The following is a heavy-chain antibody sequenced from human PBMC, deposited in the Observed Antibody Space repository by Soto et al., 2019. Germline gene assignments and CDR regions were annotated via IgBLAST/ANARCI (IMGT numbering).Heavy chain of an antibody. D-gene: IGHD2-21*02. CDR3: AKDIATEPDDAFDI. CDR1: GFTFDDYA. CDR2: ISWNSGSI. V-gene: IGHV3-9*01. Sequence: GGSLRLSCAASGFTFDDYAMHWVRQAPGKGLEWVSGISWNSGSIGYADSVKGRFTISRDNAKNSLYLQMNSLRAEDTALYYCAKDIATEPDDAFDIWGQGTMVTVSS. J-gene: IGHJ3*02.